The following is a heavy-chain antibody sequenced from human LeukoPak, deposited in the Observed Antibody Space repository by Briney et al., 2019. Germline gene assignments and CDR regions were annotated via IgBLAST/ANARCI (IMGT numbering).Heavy chain of an antibody. CDR2: ISYDGSNK. CDR3: AHGTMYQLDS. D-gene: IGHD3-10*02. Sequence: TGGSLRLSCAASGFTFSSYGMHWVRQAPGKGLEWVAVISYDGSNKYYADSVKGRFTISRDNSRNTLYLQMNSLRAEDTAVYYCAHGTMYQLDSWGQGTLVTVSS. V-gene: IGHV3-30*03. J-gene: IGHJ4*02. CDR1: GFTFSSYG.